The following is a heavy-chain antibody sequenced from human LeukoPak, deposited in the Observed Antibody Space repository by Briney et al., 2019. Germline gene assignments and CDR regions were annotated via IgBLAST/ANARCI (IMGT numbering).Heavy chain of an antibody. J-gene: IGHJ4*02. CDR3: ASSEGVGLGPFDY. Sequence: PGGSLRLSCAASGFTFSSYAMSWVRQAPGKGLEWVSAISGSGGSTYYADSVKGRFTISRDNAKNSLYLQMNSLRAEDTAVYYCASSEGVGLGPFDYWGQGTLVTVSS. D-gene: IGHD3/OR15-3a*01. V-gene: IGHV3-23*01. CDR1: GFTFSSYA. CDR2: ISGSGGST.